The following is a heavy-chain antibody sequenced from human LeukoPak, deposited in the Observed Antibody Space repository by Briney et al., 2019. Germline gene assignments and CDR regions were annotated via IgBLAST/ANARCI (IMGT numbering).Heavy chain of an antibody. J-gene: IGHJ4*02. CDR1: GFTFSSYW. Sequence: PGGSLRLSCAASGFTFSSYWMHWVRQAPGKGLVWVSRINSDGSSTSYADSVKGRFTISRDNAKNTLYLQMNSLRAEDTAVYYCAREQRSRSGPSFDYWGQGTLVTVSS. CDR3: AREQRSRSGPSFDY. D-gene: IGHD3-3*01. V-gene: IGHV3-74*01. CDR2: INSDGSST.